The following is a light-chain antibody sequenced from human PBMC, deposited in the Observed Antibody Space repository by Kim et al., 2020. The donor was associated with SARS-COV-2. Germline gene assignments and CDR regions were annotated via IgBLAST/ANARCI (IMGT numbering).Light chain of an antibody. CDR1: QSVSSW. V-gene: IGKV1-5*03. CDR2: KAS. CDR3: QQYDSHPYT. J-gene: IGKJ2*01. Sequence: DIQMTQSPSTLSASVGDRVTITCRASQSVSSWLAWYQQKPGKAPKLLIYKASTLEGGVPSRFSGRGSGTEFTLTINILQPDDFATYSCQQYDSHPYTFGQGTKREI.